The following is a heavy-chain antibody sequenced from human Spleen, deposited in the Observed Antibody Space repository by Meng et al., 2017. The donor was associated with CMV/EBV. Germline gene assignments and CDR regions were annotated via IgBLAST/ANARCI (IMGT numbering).Heavy chain of an antibody. Sequence: ESLKISCTVSGYSISSGYYWGWIRQPPGKGLEWIGSIYHSGSTYYNPSLKSRVTISVDTSKNQFSLKLSSVTAADTAVYYCARVISTYGLRFLEWLPDTFYYFDYWGQGTLVTVSS. J-gene: IGHJ4*02. CDR2: IYHSGST. V-gene: IGHV4-38-2*02. CDR1: GYSISSGYY. CDR3: ARVISTYGLRFLEWLPDTFYYFDY. D-gene: IGHD3-3*01.